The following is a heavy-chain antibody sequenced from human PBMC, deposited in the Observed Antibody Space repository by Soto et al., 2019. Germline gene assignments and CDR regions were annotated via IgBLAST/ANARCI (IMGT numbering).Heavy chain of an antibody. V-gene: IGHV3-23*01. CDR3: AKGRKSTEKDIAVMVAAASSIQH. CDR2: ISATGATT. D-gene: IGHD2-15*01. CDR1: GFTFSSYA. Sequence: GGSLRLSCAASGFTFSSYAMSWVRQAPGKGLEWVSVISATGATTYYADSVRGRFTISRDNSKNTLNLQMNDLRVEDTAVIYCAKGRKSTEKDIAVMVAAASSIQHCGQRTLVTVSA. J-gene: IGHJ1*01.